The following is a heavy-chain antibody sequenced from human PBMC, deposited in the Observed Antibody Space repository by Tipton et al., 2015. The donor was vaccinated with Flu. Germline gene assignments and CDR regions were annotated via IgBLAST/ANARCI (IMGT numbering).Heavy chain of an antibody. D-gene: IGHD3-10*01. V-gene: IGHV4-39*07. CDR3: ARDQGFGGGMTYDYFAMDV. J-gene: IGHJ6*02. CDR2: IYYGGST. Sequence: TLSLTCTVSGGSISRSTDYWGWIRQPPGKGLEWIGTIYYGGSTYYNPSLKSPVTISVDTSKNQFSLKLSSVTAADTAAYYCARDQGFGGGMTYDYFAMDVWGPGTTVTVSS. CDR1: GGSISRSTDY.